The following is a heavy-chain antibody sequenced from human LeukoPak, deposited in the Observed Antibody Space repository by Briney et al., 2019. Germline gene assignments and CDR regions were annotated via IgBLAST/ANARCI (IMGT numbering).Heavy chain of an antibody. D-gene: IGHD4-23*01. J-gene: IGHJ4*02. CDR2: IYYSGST. CDR3: ARGNPILGVTVVTPSYFDY. Sequence: SETLSLTCTVSGGSISSSSYYWGWIRQPPGRGLEWIGSIYYSGSTYYNPSLKSRITISVDTSKNQFSLKLSSVTAADTAVYYCARGNPILGVTVVTPSYFDYWGQGTLVTVSS. CDR1: GGSISSSSYY. V-gene: IGHV4-39*07.